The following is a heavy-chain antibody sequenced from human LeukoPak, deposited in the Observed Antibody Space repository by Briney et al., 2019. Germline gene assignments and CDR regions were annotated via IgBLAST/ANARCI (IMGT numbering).Heavy chain of an antibody. Sequence: PGGSLRLSCAATGFSVSSNYMSWVRQAPGKGLEYVSAITTNGGSTYYANSVKGRFTISRDNSKNTLYLQMGSLRAEDMAVYYCARGYVLLDYWGQGTLVTVSS. D-gene: IGHD2/OR15-2a*01. CDR2: ITTNGGST. CDR3: ARGYVLLDY. J-gene: IGHJ4*02. CDR1: GFSVSSNY. V-gene: IGHV3-64*01.